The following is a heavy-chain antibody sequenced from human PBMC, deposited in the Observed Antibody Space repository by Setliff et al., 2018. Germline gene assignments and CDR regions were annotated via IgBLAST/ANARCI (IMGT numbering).Heavy chain of an antibody. J-gene: IGHJ4*02. D-gene: IGHD1-26*01. CDR1: GYTFTNYG. V-gene: IGHV1-69*05. Sequence: ASVKVSCKASGYTFTNYGISWVRQAPGQGLEWMGGIIPITGTTNYAQRFQGRITISTDESSSTVYMEMSRLKSEDTAVYYCARGSIVGPTRGDFDFWGLGTLVTVSS. CDR2: IIPITGTT. CDR3: ARGSIVGPTRGDFDF.